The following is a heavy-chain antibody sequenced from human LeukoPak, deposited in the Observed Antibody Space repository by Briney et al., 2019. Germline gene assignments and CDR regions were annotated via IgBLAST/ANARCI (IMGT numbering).Heavy chain of an antibody. CDR1: GYTFTSYY. D-gene: IGHD2-8*01. Sequence: ASVKVSCKASGYTFTSYYMHWVRQAPGQGLEWMGIINPSGGSTSYAQKFQGRVTMTRDTSTSTVYMELSSLRSDDTAVYYCASGVCTTRDCYYYYYMDVWGKGTTVTVSS. V-gene: IGHV1-46*01. CDR2: INPSGGST. CDR3: ASGVCTTRDCYYYYYMDV. J-gene: IGHJ6*03.